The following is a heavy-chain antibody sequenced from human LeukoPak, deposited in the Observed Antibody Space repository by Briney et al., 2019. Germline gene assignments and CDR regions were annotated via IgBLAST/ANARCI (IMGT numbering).Heavy chain of an antibody. CDR3: ARGIRTGWFDP. Sequence: SETLSLTCTVSGGSISSGSYYWSWIRQPAGKGLEWIGRIYTSGSTNYNPSLKSRVTISVDTSKNQFSLKLSSVTAADTAVYYCARGIRTGWFDPWGQGTLVTVSS. D-gene: IGHD1-14*01. CDR2: IYTSGST. CDR1: GGSISSGSYY. V-gene: IGHV4-61*02. J-gene: IGHJ5*02.